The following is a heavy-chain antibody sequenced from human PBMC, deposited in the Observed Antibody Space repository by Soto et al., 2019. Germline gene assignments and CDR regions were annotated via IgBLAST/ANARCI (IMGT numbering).Heavy chain of an antibody. CDR2: IRAYNIDT. Sequence: ASVKVSCKSSGYRFETYGTSWVRQAPGQGLERMGWIRAYNIDTYYAQKFQARDTMTTDTSTGTAYMELRSLRSDDTAVYYCARGHEVIIDAIDVWSQGTTVTDSS. CDR3: ARGHEVIIDAIDV. CDR1: GYRFETYG. D-gene: IGHD3-10*01. V-gene: IGHV1-18*01. J-gene: IGHJ6*02.